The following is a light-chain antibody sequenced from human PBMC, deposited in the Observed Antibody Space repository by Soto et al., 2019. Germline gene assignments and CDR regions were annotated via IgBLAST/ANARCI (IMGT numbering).Light chain of an antibody. V-gene: IGKV1-16*02. Sequence: DIQMTQSPSSLSASVGDRVTITCRASQNIYNYLVWFQQKPGKAPTSLIYAASTLQSGVPSKFSGSGSGTDFTLTISNLQPEDFATYYCQQYNIYPYTFGQGTKLEIK. CDR2: AAS. J-gene: IGKJ2*01. CDR1: QNIYNY. CDR3: QQYNIYPYT.